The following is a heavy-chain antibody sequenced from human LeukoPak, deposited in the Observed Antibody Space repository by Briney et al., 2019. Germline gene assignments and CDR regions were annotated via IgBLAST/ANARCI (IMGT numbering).Heavy chain of an antibody. Sequence: GGSLRLSCAASGFTFSSYAMSWVRQAPGKGLEWVSVISGSGGGTSYADSAKGRFTISRDNSKNTVYLQMNSLRAEDTAVYYCAKGRMVRGHLTDYWGQGTLVTVSS. J-gene: IGHJ4*02. V-gene: IGHV3-23*01. CDR1: GFTFSSYA. CDR3: AKGRMVRGHLTDY. CDR2: ISGSGGGT. D-gene: IGHD3-10*01.